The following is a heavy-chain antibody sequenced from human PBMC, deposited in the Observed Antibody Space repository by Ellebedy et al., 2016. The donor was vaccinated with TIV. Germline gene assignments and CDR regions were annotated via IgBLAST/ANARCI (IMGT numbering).Heavy chain of an antibody. D-gene: IGHD3-22*01. Sequence: ASVKVSCKTSGYTFTDYGVSWVRQAPGQGLEWIGWISAYNGHTNYLQKLQGRVTMTTDASTSTAYMEIRSLRSDDTAVYYCAREIYYYDSSGYHPPSIWGQGTKVTVSS. J-gene: IGHJ3*02. CDR3: AREIYYYDSSGYHPPSI. V-gene: IGHV1-18*01. CDR1: GYTFTDYG. CDR2: ISAYNGHT.